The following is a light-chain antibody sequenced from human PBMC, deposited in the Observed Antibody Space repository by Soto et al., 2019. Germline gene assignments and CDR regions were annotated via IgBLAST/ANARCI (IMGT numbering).Light chain of an antibody. CDR2: GAS. Sequence: EIVMTQSPATLSVSPGERATLSCRASQSVSSDLAWYHQKPGQAPRLLIYGASTRATGIPARFSGSGSGTEFTLTINSLQSEDFAVYYCQQYNNWPPITCGQGTRREIK. CDR3: QQYNNWPPIT. V-gene: IGKV3-15*01. CDR1: QSVSSD. J-gene: IGKJ5*01.